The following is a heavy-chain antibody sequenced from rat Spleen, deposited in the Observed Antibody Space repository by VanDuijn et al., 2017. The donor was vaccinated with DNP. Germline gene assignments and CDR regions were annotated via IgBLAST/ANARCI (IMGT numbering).Heavy chain of an antibody. D-gene: IGHD1-6*01. CDR3: ASLSVYYGLGNWFAY. CDR2: ITSDTGTT. CDR1: GFTFNNYW. J-gene: IGHJ3*01. V-gene: IGHV5-31*01. Sequence: EVQLVESGGDLVRPGRSLKLSCVASGFTFNNYWMTWIRQVPGKGLEWVASITSDTGTTYYRDSVKGRFTISRDNAKSSLYLQMNSLRPEDTATYYCASLSVYYGLGNWFAYWGQGTLVTVSS.